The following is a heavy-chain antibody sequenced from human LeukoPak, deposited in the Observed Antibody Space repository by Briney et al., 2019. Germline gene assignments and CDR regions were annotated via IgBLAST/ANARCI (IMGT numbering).Heavy chain of an antibody. J-gene: IGHJ6*02. CDR3: AKANSWSAAAGPSGV. CDR2: ISWNSGSI. D-gene: IGHD6-13*01. CDR1: GFTFDDYA. V-gene: IGHV3-9*01. Sequence: PGGSLRLSCAASGFTFDDYAMHWVRQAPGKGLEWVSGISWNSGSIGYADSVKGRFTISRDNAKNSLYLQMNSLRAEDTALYYCAKANSWSAAAGPSGVWGQGTTVTVSS.